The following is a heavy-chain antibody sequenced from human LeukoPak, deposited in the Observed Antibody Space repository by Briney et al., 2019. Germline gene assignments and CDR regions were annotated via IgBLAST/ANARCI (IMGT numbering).Heavy chain of an antibody. V-gene: IGHV4-34*01. J-gene: IGHJ6*03. D-gene: IGHD6-13*01. CDR1: GGSFSGYS. CDR3: ARGVRDAAAPLYYMDV. CDR2: INHSGTT. Sequence: SETLSLTCAVYGGSFSGYSWTWIRQPPGKGLEWIGEINHSGTTDYNPSLQSRVTISLDTSKNQFSLKLSSVTAADTAVYYCARGVRDAAAPLYYMDVWGKGTTVNVSS.